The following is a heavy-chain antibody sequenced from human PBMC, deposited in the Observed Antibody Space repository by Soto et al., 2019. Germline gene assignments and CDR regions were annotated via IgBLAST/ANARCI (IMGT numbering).Heavy chain of an antibody. D-gene: IGHD3-22*01. CDR2: INPNSGGT. CDR3: ARGDFDRSGNYNAGWFAP. V-gene: IGHV1-2*02. Sequence: QVQLVQSGAEVKKPGASVNVSCKASGYTFTAYYMHWLRQAPGQGLEWMGWINPNSGGTNYAQRFQGRVTVTNDTSISTTYMELSSLGSDDTAVYYCARGDFDRSGNYNAGWFAPWGQGTLVTVSS. J-gene: IGHJ5*02. CDR1: GYTFTAYY.